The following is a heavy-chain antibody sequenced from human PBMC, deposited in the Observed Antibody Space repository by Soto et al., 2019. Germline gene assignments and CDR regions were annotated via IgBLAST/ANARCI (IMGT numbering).Heavy chain of an antibody. V-gene: IGHV3-74*01. CDR3: AKDSWYLDL. Sequence: PGGSLRLSCEASGFIFTNFWMHWVRQVPGKGLVWVSRIDTSGSSTSYADSVKGRFTISRDNAKNTVSLQMNSLRAEDTGVYYCAKDSWYLDLWSQGSLVTVSS. CDR1: GFIFTNFW. CDR2: IDTSGSST. D-gene: IGHD6-13*01. J-gene: IGHJ5*02.